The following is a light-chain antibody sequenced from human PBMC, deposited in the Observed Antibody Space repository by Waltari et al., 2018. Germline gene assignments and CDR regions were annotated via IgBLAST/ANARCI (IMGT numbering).Light chain of an antibody. CDR2: ESS. Sequence: QSVLTQPPSLSAAPGQKVTISCSGRSSNIGSNYVSWYQHVPGTAPKLLIYESSKRPSEIPDRFAGSKSGTSATLGITGLQIEDEADYHCATWDNSLSIGVFGGGTKLTVL. CDR3: ATWDNSLSIGV. J-gene: IGLJ3*02. V-gene: IGLV1-51*02. CDR1: SSNIGSNY.